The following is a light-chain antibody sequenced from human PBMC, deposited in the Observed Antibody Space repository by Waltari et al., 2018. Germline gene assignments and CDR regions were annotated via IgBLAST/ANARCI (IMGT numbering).Light chain of an antibody. CDR1: NSNIGTTF. CDR2: RNN. Sequence: QSVLTPPPAASGTPGQRVTRPCSGDNSNIGTTFVPWYQQVPGAAPTLLIFRNNQRPSGVPDRFSGSKSGTSASLAITGLRSEDEAVYYCASWDGSMNGDWVFGGGTTLTVL. J-gene: IGLJ2*01. V-gene: IGLV1-44*01. CDR3: ASWDGSMNGDWV.